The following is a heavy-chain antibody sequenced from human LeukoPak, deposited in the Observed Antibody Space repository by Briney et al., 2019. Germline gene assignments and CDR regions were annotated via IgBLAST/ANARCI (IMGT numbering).Heavy chain of an antibody. CDR3: ARDSRGYYYDSSGYYLFDY. Sequence: SSETLSLTCAVSGGSISSSNWWSWVRQPPGKGLEWIGEIYHSGSTNYNPSLKSRVTIAVDKSKNQFSLKLSSVTAADTAVYYCARDSRGYYYDSSGYYLFDYWGQGTLVTVSS. CDR1: GGSISSSNW. D-gene: IGHD3-22*01. V-gene: IGHV4-4*02. CDR2: IYHSGST. J-gene: IGHJ4*02.